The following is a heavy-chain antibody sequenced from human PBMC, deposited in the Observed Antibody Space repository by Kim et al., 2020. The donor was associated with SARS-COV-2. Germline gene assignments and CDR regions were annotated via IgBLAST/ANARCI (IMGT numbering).Heavy chain of an antibody. CDR1: GGTFSSYA. V-gene: IGHV1-69*13. D-gene: IGHD4-17*01. CDR3: ATVYGDYDTEADY. CDR2: IIPIFGSA. J-gene: IGHJ4*02. Sequence: SVKVSCKASGGTFSSYAIHWVRQAPGQGLEWMGVIIPIFGSANYAQKFQGRVTITADESTSTVYMELSSLRSEDTAVYYCATVYGDYDTEADYWGQGTLVTVSS.